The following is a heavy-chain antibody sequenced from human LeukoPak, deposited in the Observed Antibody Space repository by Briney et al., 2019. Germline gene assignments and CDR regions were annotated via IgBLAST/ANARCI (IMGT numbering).Heavy chain of an antibody. CDR1: GFTFSSYS. V-gene: IGHV3-21*01. D-gene: IGHD6-6*01. CDR2: ISSSSSYI. Sequence: KPGGSLRLSCAASGFTFSSYSMNWVRQAPGKGLEWVSSISSSSSYIYYADSVKGRFTISRDNAKNSLYLQMNSLRAEDTAVYYCARDLGSSSSGSGYWGQGTLVTVSS. J-gene: IGHJ4*02. CDR3: ARDLGSSSSGSGY.